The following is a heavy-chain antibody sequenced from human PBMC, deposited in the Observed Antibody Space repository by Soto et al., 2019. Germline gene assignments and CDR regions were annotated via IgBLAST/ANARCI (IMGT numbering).Heavy chain of an antibody. J-gene: IGHJ6*02. V-gene: IGHV4-34*01. Sequence: XTLSLACAVYGGSVNDYEWGWIRQAPGKGLEWIGEINNSGNTNYNPSIKSRLTISVDTSENQFSLKLTSLTSAETAVYYCARGYFYGSGLARQYYYLTDVWGQGTTVPVTS. D-gene: IGHD3-10*01. CDR1: GGSVNDYE. CDR2: INNSGNT. CDR3: ARGYFYGSGLARQYYYLTDV.